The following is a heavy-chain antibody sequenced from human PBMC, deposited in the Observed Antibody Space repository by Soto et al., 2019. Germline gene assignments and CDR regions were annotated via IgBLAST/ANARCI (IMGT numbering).Heavy chain of an antibody. Sequence: ASVKVSCKASGGTFSSYAISWVRQAPGQGLEWMGGIIPIFGTANYAQKFQGRVTITADESTSTAYMELSSLRSEDTAVYYCARENVERSFRYYDSSGPPHDAFDIWGQGTMVTVSS. CDR2: IIPIFGTA. J-gene: IGHJ3*02. D-gene: IGHD3-22*01. V-gene: IGHV1-69*13. CDR3: ARENVERSFRYYDSSGPPHDAFDI. CDR1: GGTFSSYA.